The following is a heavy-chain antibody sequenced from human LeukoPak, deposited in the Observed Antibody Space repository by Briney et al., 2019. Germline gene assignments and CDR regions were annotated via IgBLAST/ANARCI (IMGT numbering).Heavy chain of an antibody. V-gene: IGHV4-39*01. Sequence: SETLSLTCTVSGGSISSSRYYWGWIRQPPGKGLEWIGSIYYSGSTYYNPSPKSRVTISVDTSKNQFSLKLSSVTAADTAVYYCAKTEYGGNTKNAFDIWGQGTMVTVSS. J-gene: IGHJ3*02. CDR1: GGSISSSRYY. D-gene: IGHD4-23*01. CDR2: IYYSGST. CDR3: AKTEYGGNTKNAFDI.